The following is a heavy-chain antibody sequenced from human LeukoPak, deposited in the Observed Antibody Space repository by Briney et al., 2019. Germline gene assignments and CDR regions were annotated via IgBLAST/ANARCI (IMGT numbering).Heavy chain of an antibody. J-gene: IGHJ5*02. D-gene: IGHD3-3*01. V-gene: IGHV1-2*02. Sequence: GASVKVSCKASGYTFTGCYMHWVRQAPGQGLEWMGWINPNSGGTNYAQKFQGRVTMTRDTSISTAYMELSRLRSDDTAVYYCARDQRVLRFLEWLPHPWGQGTLVTASS. CDR2: INPNSGGT. CDR3: ARDQRVLRFLEWLPHP. CDR1: GYTFTGCY.